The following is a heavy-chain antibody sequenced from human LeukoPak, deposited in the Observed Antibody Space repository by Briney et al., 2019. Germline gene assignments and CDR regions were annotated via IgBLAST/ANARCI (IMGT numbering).Heavy chain of an antibody. CDR3: ARESHGSGSHDY. V-gene: IGHV3-74*01. CDR1: GFTFSKHW. J-gene: IGHJ4*02. CDR2: VNSHVTDR. Sequence: GGSLRLSCAASGFTFSKHWLHWVRQAPGKGLVWVSRVNSHVTDRTYADAVRGRFTISRDNAKNTLYLQMKSRRDDDTAVYYCARESHGSGSHDYWGQGTLVTVSS. D-gene: IGHD3-10*01.